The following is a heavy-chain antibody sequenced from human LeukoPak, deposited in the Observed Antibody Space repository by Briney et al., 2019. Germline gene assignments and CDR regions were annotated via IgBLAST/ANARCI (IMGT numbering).Heavy chain of an antibody. CDR2: ISYDGTNK. CDR1: EFAFSNYA. V-gene: IGHV3-30*04. CDR3: ARPRGDYGDYAFDY. Sequence: PGGSLRLSCAASEFAFSNYAIHWVRQAPGKGLEWVAVISYDGTNKYYADSVKGRFTISRDNSKNTLYLQMNSLRAEDTAVYCCARPRGDYGDYAFDYWGQGTLVTVSS. J-gene: IGHJ4*02. D-gene: IGHD4-17*01.